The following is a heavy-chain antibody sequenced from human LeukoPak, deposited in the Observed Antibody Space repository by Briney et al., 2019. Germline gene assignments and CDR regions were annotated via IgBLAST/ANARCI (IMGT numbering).Heavy chain of an antibody. CDR3: ARETATYSWYFDL. CDR2: ISTSGST. CDR1: AHSISTYY. V-gene: IGHV4-4*07. D-gene: IGHD2-15*01. J-gene: IGHJ2*01. Sequence: SETLSLTCTVSAHSISTYYWNWIRQAAGKGLEWIGRISTSGSTNYNPSLKSRLTMSAVTSKNQFSLKLSSVTAADTAVYYCARETATYSWYFDLWGRGTLVTVSS.